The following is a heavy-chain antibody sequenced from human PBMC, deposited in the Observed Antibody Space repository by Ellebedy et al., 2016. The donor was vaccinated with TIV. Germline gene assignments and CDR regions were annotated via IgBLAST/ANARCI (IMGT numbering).Heavy chain of an antibody. D-gene: IGHD2-15*01. CDR3: ARDGAYCSGGSCYSGGRDY. CDR2: ISYDGSNK. CDR1: GFTFSSYA. V-gene: IGHV3-30-3*01. Sequence: GGSLRLXCAASGFTFSSYAMHWVRQAPGKGLEWVAVISYDGSNKYYADSAKGRFTISRDNSKNTLYLQMNSLRAEDTAVYYCARDGAYCSGGSCYSGGRDYWGQGTLVTVSS. J-gene: IGHJ4*02.